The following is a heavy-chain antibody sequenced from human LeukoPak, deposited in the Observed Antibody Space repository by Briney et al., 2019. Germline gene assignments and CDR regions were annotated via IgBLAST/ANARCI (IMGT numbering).Heavy chain of an antibody. Sequence: GASVKVSCKASGYTFTGYYMHWVRQAPGQGLEWMGWINPNSGGTNYAQKFQGRVTMTRDTSISTAYMELSRLRSDDTAVYYCASGGDAYYDILTGYSQLGFDPWGQGTLVTVSS. V-gene: IGHV1-2*02. CDR3: ASGGDAYYDILTGYSQLGFDP. CDR2: INPNSGGT. D-gene: IGHD3-9*01. J-gene: IGHJ5*02. CDR1: GYTFTGYY.